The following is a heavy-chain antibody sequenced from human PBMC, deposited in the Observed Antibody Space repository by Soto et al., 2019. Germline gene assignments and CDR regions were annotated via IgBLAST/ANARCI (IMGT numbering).Heavy chain of an antibody. D-gene: IGHD3-22*01. V-gene: IGHV5-51*01. CDR2: IYPGDSDT. Sequence: PGESLKISCKGSGYSFTSYWIGWVRQMPGKGLEWMGIIYPGDSDTRYSPSFQGQVTISADKSISTAYLQWSSLKASDTAMYYCARQRLHYDSSGYPPFDYWGQGTLVTVS. CDR3: ARQRLHYDSSGYPPFDY. CDR1: GYSFTSYW. J-gene: IGHJ4*02.